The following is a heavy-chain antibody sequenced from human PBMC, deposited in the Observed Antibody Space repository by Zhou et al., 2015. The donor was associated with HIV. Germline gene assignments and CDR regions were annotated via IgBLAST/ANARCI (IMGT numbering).Heavy chain of an antibody. D-gene: IGHD2/OR15-2a*01. CDR1: GDTLTSAG. CDR3: AKSDLGNNGALDS. J-gene: IGHJ4*02. V-gene: IGHV1-69*13. CDR2: VLPQFRTT. Sequence: QVHLVQSGGEVRKPGASVRVSCKASGDTLTSAGITWVRQAPGQGLEWMGRVLPQFRTTDYAQKFKGRLTITADASTGTAHMDLGSLTSEDTAVYYCAKSDLGNNGALDSWGQGTLVTVSS.